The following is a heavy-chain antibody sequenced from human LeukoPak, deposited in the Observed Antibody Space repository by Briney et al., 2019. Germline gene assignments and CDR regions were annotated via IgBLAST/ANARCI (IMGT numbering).Heavy chain of an antibody. J-gene: IGHJ3*02. CDR1: GFTFSRYG. CDR2: ISYDGSNK. V-gene: IGHV3-30*03. D-gene: IGHD1-20*01. Sequence: GGSLRLSCAASGFTFSRYGMHWVRQAPGKGLEWVAVISYDGSNKYYADSVKGRFTISRDNSKNTLYLQMNSLRPEDTAVYYCAREHYQYNWNPRGDAFDIWGQGTMVTVSS. CDR3: AREHYQYNWNPRGDAFDI.